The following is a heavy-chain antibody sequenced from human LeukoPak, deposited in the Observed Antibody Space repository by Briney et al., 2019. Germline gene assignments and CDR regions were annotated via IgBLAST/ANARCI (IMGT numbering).Heavy chain of an antibody. CDR1: AFTFSSYG. CDR2: ISGSGGST. CDR3: AKVATWTYFDY. Sequence: GGSLRLSCAASAFTFSSYGMSWVRQAPGKGLEWVSAISGSGGSTYYADSVRGRFTISRDNSKNTLYLQMNSLRVEDTAVYYCAKVATWTYFDYWGQGTLVTVSS. D-gene: IGHD3/OR15-3a*01. V-gene: IGHV3-23*01. J-gene: IGHJ4*02.